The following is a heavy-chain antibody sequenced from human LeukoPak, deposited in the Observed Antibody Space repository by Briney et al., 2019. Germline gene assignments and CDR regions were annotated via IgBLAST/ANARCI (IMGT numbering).Heavy chain of an antibody. CDR1: GFSFSSTW. V-gene: IGHV3-74*01. CDR2: INSDGDTI. J-gene: IGHJ6*03. CDR3: ARGQPYMDV. Sequence: PGGSLRLSCDGSGFSFSSTWMYWVRQVPEKGLVWVSRINSDGDTINYADSVRGRFTVSRDNAKKTLYLQMNSLSVEDKAVYYCARGQPYMDVWGKGTTVTVFS.